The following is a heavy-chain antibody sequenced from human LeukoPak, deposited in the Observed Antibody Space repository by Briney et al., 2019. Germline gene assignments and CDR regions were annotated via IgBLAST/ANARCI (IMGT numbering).Heavy chain of an antibody. D-gene: IGHD3-22*01. J-gene: IGHJ4*02. CDR1: GYTFTSYY. CDR2: IWYDGSNK. V-gene: IGHV3-33*01. CDR3: ARDGVRSGYHEGPDY. Sequence: SCKASGYTFTSYYMHWVRQAPGKGLEWVAVIWYDGSNKYFADSVKGRFTISRDNSKNTLYLQMNSLRAEDTAVYYCARDGVRSGYHEGPDYWGQGTLVTVSS.